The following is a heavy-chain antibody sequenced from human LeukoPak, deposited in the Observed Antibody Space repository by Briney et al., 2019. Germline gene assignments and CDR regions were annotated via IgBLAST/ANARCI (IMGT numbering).Heavy chain of an antibody. Sequence: SETLSLTCTVSGGSISSSSYYWGWIRQPPGKGLEWIGSIYYSGSTYYNPSLKSRVTISVDTSKNQFSLKLSSVTAADTAVYYCASHNPASTPYDFWSGYYDYFDYWGQGTLVTVSS. CDR1: GGSISSSSYY. D-gene: IGHD3-3*01. J-gene: IGHJ4*02. CDR2: IYYSGST. CDR3: ASHNPASTPYDFWSGYYDYFDY. V-gene: IGHV4-39*01.